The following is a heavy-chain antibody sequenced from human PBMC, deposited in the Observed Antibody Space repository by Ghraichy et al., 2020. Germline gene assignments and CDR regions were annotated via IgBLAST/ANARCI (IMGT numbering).Heavy chain of an antibody. J-gene: IGHJ4*02. Sequence: SETLSLTCAVSGYSISSGYYWGWIRQPPGKGLEWIGSIYHSGSTYYNPSLKSRVTISVDTSKNQFSLKLSSVTAADTAVYYCARILPSGYDQLAFDYWGQGTLVTVSS. D-gene: IGHD5-12*01. V-gene: IGHV4-38-2*01. CDR2: IYHSGST. CDR1: GYSISSGYY. CDR3: ARILPSGYDQLAFDY.